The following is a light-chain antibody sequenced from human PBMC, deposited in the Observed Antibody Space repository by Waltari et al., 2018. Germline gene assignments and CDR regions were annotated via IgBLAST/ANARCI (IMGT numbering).Light chain of an antibody. Sequence: TQSPGTLSLSPGDRATLSCRASRSVTGNYLAWYQQKPGQAPRLLIYGASNRAAGVPDRFSGSGSRTDFTLIISRLEPEDFAVYYCQHYDNSPLTFGQGTKVEIK. CDR1: RSVTGNY. J-gene: IGKJ1*01. CDR3: QHYDNSPLT. CDR2: GAS. V-gene: IGKV3-20*01.